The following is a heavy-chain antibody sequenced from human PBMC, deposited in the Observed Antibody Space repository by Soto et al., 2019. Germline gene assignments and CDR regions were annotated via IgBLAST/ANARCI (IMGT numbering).Heavy chain of an antibody. V-gene: IGHV1-58*02. D-gene: IGHD4-17*01. J-gene: IGHJ3*02. Sequence: VKVTSKASGFTFTSTSMQWVRQAHRQRLEWIGWIVVGSGNTNYAQKFQERVTITRDMSTSTAYMELSSLRSEDTAVYYFAAARTDYGSYAALDIWGQGTMVTVSS. CDR1: GFTFTSTS. CDR2: IVVGSGNT. CDR3: AAARTDYGSYAALDI.